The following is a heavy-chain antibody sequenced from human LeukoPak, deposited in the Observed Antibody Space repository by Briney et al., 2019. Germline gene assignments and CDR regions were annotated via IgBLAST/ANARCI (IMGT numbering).Heavy chain of an antibody. Sequence: PGGSLRLSCAASGFTFSNSAMSWVRQAPGKGLEWVSVISGSGGTTYYADSVKGRFTISRDNSKNTLYLQMHSLRAEDTAVYYCARGVQSEPWGQGTLVTVSS. CDR1: GFTFSNSA. CDR2: ISGSGGTT. V-gene: IGHV3-23*01. CDR3: ARGVQSEP. J-gene: IGHJ5*02.